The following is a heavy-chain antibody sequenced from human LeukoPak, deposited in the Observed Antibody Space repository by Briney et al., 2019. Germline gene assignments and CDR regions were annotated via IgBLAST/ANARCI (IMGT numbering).Heavy chain of an antibody. Sequence: PGGPLRLSCAASGFTFSSYRMNWVRQAPGKGLEWVSYISSSSSMIYYADSVKGRFTISRDNAKNSLYLQMNSLRDEDTAVYYCARANSGYDSRDCGMDVWGQGTTVTVSS. CDR2: ISSSSSMI. J-gene: IGHJ6*02. V-gene: IGHV3-48*02. CDR3: ARANSGYDSRDCGMDV. CDR1: GFTFSSYR. D-gene: IGHD5-12*01.